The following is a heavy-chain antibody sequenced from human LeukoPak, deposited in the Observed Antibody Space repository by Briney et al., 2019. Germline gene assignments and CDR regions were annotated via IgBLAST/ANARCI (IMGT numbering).Heavy chain of an antibody. D-gene: IGHD3-3*01. Sequence: SETLSLTCTVSGGSISSYYWSWIRQPPGKGLEWIGYIYYSGSTNYNPSLKSRVTTSVDTSKNQFSPKLSSVTAADTAVYYCASGRITIFGVSDYWGQGTLVTVSS. CDR2: IYYSGST. J-gene: IGHJ4*02. V-gene: IGHV4-59*08. CDR3: ASGRITIFGVSDY. CDR1: GGSISSYY.